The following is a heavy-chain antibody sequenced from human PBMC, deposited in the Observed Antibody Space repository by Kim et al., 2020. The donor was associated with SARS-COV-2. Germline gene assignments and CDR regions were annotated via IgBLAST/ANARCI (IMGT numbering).Heavy chain of an antibody. CDR1: GFTFSSYA. V-gene: IGHV3-23*01. D-gene: IGHD3-9*01. CDR2: ISGSGGST. J-gene: IGHJ6*02. Sequence: GGSLRLSCAASGFTFSSYAMSWVRQAPGKGLEWVSAISGSGGSTYYADSVKGRFTISRDNSKNTLYLQMNSLRAEDTAVYYCAKDPGVLRYFDWPGGYGMDVWGQGTTVTVSS. CDR3: AKDPGVLRYFDWPGGYGMDV.